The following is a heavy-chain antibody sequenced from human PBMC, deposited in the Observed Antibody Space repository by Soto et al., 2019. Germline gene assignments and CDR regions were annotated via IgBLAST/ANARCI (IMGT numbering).Heavy chain of an antibody. J-gene: IGHJ6*03. D-gene: IGHD2-2*02. CDR1: GDSVSSNSAA. Sequence: SQTLSLTCAISGDSVSSNSAAWNWIRQSPSRGLEWLGRTYYRSKWYNDYAVSVKSRITINPDTSKNQFSLQLNSVTPEDTAVYYCARDIVVVPAAIPGDYYYYMDVWGKGTTVTVS. CDR3: ARDIVVVPAAIPGDYYYYMDV. V-gene: IGHV6-1*01. CDR2: TYYRSKWYN.